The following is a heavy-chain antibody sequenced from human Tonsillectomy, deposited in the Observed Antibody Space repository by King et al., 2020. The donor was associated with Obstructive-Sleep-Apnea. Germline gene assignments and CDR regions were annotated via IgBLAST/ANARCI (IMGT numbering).Heavy chain of an antibody. CDR1: GFTFSSYA. J-gene: IGHJ4*02. V-gene: IGHV3-23*04. CDR2: ISGDGKST. CDR3: AKDRSGWTPFDY. Sequence: VQLVESGGGLVQPGGSLRLSCAASGFTFSSYAMSWVRQAPGKGLESVSTISGDGKSTYYVDSAKGRFTISRDNSKNTLYLQMNSLRAEDTAVYYCAKDRSGWTPFDYWGQGTLVTVSS. D-gene: IGHD6-19*01.